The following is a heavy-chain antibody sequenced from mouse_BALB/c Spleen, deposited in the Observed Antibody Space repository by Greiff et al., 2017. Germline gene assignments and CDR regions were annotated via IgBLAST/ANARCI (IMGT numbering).Heavy chain of an antibody. J-gene: IGHJ4*01. Sequence: EVQLQESGPGLVKPSQSLSLTCSVTGYSITSGYYWIWIRQFPGNKLEWMGYISYDGSNNYNPSLKNRISITRDTSKNQFFLKLNSVTTEDTATYYCARGGGSYYAMDYWGQGTSVTVSS. CDR2: ISYDGSN. CDR1: GYSITSGYY. CDR3: ARGGGSYYAMDY. V-gene: IGHV3-6*02.